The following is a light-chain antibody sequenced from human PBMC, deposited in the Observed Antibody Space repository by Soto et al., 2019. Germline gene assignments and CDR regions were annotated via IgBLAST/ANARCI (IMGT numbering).Light chain of an antibody. V-gene: IGKV1-39*01. Sequence: DIQMTQSPSSLSASVGDRITITCRASQTIGRYLNWYQHQPGKAPKLLIYTESTLQSGVPSRFSGSGSGTDFTLTISSLQPEDFATYYCQQTYSIPWTFGQGTKLEIK. J-gene: IGKJ1*01. CDR3: QQTYSIPWT. CDR1: QTIGRY. CDR2: TES.